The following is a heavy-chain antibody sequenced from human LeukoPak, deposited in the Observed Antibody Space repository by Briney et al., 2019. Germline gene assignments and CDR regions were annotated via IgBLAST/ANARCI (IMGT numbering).Heavy chain of an antibody. CDR1: GFTFSSYS. Sequence: GSLRLSCAASGFTFSSYSMNWVRQAPGKGLEWVSSISSSSSYIYYADSVKGRFTISRDNTLYLQMNSLRAEDTAVYYCAKDYCSSTSCFFFDYWGQGTLVTVSS. CDR3: AKDYCSSTSCFFFDY. V-gene: IGHV3-21*01. D-gene: IGHD2-2*01. CDR2: ISSSSSYI. J-gene: IGHJ4*02.